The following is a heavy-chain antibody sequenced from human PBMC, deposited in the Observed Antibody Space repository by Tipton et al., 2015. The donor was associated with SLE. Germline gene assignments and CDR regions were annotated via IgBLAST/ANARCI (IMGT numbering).Heavy chain of an antibody. CDR3: ARKRGDRVGLDY. CDR1: GGTISSYY. D-gene: IGHD3-10*01. Sequence: TLSLTCIVSGGTISSYYWTWVRQPPGKGLEWIGYISYSGSTNYNPSLKSRVIISLDTSKNQFSLNLRSVTAADTAVYYCARKRGDRVGLDYWGQGTLVTVSS. V-gene: IGHV4-59*07. J-gene: IGHJ4*02. CDR2: ISYSGST.